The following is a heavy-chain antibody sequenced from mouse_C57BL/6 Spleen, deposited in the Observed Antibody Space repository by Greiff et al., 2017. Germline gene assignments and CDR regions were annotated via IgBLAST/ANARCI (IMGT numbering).Heavy chain of an antibody. V-gene: IGHV1-5*01. J-gene: IGHJ2*01. Sequence: EVQLQESGTVLARPGASVKMSCKTSGYTFTSYWMHWVKQRPGQGLEWIGAIYPGNSDTSYNQKFKGKAKLTAVTSASTAYMELSSLTNEDSAVYYCTRSLFITTVVAPYYFDYWGQGTTLTVSS. CDR1: GYTFTSYW. D-gene: IGHD1-1*01. CDR2: IYPGNSDT. CDR3: TRSLFITTVVAPYYFDY.